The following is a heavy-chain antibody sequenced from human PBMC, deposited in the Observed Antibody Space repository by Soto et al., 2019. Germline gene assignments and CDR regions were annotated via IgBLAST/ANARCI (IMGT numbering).Heavy chain of an antibody. V-gene: IGHV4-38-2*01. J-gene: IGHJ4*02. CDR1: GYSISSGYY. CDR2: IYHSGST. D-gene: IGHD6-13*01. Sequence: SETLSLTCAVSGYSISSGYYWGWIRQPPGKGLEWIGSIYHSGSTYYNPSLKSRVTISVDTSKDQFSLKLSSVTAADTAVYYCARNPMAGIAAAARDYWGQGALVTVSS. CDR3: ARNPMAGIAAAARDY.